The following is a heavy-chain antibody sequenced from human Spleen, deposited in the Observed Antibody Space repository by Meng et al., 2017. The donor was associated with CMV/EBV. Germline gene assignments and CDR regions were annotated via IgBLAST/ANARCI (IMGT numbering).Heavy chain of an antibody. D-gene: IGHD6-13*01. J-gene: IGHJ4*02. CDR1: GDSVYSNSAA. CDR3: ARYIPATGTFDY. CDR2: TYYRSEWYN. V-gene: IGHV6-1*01. Sequence: GDSVYSNSAAWNWIRQSPSRGLEWLGRTYYRSEWYNDYTVSVKSRITINPDTSKNQFSLQLNSVTPEDTAVYFCARYIPATGTFDYWGQGTLVTVSS.